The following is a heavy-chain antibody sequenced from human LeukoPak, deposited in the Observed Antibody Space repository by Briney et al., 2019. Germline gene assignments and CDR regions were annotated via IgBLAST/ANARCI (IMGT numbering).Heavy chain of an antibody. D-gene: IGHD3-9*01. V-gene: IGHV4-34*01. CDR1: GGSFSGYY. J-gene: IGHJ1*01. Sequence: PSETLSLTCAVYGGSFSGYYWSWIRQPPGKGLEWIGEINHSGSTNYNPSLKSRVTISVDTSKNQFSLKLSSVTAADTAMYYCARGGYRYYDILTGYNAEYFQHWGQGTLVTVSS. CDR2: INHSGST. CDR3: ARGGYRYYDILTGYNAEYFQH.